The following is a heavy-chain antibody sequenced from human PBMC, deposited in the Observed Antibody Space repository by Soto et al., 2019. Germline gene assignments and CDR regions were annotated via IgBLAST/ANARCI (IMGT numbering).Heavy chain of an antibody. D-gene: IGHD1-26*01. CDR2: ISAYNGNT. V-gene: IGHV1-18*03. CDR1: GYTFTSYG. CDR3: ARDVSGSYGGPTYYGMDV. J-gene: IGHJ6*02. Sequence: ASVKVSCKASGYTFTSYGISWVRQAPGQGLEWMGWISAYNGNTNYAQKLQGRVTMTTDTSTSTAYMELRSLRSDDMAVYYCARDVSGSYGGPTYYGMDVWGQGNTVTV.